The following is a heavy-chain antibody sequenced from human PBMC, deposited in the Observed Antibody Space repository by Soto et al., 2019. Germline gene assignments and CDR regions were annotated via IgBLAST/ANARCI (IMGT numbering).Heavy chain of an antibody. CDR3: ARPARECSSPGCAN. D-gene: IGHD2-2*01. V-gene: IGHV3-7*01. CDR2: INQDGSES. Sequence: EVQLVESGGGLVQPGGSLRLSCVVSGLTFSSYRMSWVRQAPGKGLEWVANINQDGSESYYVDSVKGRFTISRDNAKNSLYLQMTSLRAEDTAVYYCARPARECSSPGCANWGQGTLVTVSS. CDR1: GLTFSSYR. J-gene: IGHJ4*02.